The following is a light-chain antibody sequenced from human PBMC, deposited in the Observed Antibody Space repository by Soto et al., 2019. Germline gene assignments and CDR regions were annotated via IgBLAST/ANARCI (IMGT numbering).Light chain of an antibody. CDR3: SSYTTTNTYV. J-gene: IGLJ1*01. Sequence: QSALTQPASVSGSPGQSITISCTGTSSDVGGYNYVSWYQQHPGKAPKLMIYEVTHRPSGVSNRFSGSKSGNTVSLTISGLQAEDEADYYCSSYTTTNTYVFGTGTKVTVL. CDR1: SSDVGGYNY. V-gene: IGLV2-14*01. CDR2: EVT.